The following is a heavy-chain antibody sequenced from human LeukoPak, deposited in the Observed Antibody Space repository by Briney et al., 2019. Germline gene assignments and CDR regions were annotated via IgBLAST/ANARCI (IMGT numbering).Heavy chain of an antibody. V-gene: IGHV4-61*02. CDR3: ARNIRFLEWLLDDFNWFDP. J-gene: IGHJ5*02. CDR2: IYTSGST. CDR1: GGSISSGGYY. D-gene: IGHD3-3*01. Sequence: SQTLSLTCTVSGGSISSGGYYWSWIRQHPGKGLEWIGRIYTSGSTNYNPSLKSRVTMSVDTSKNQFSLKLSSVTAADTAVYYCARNIRFLEWLLDDFNWFDPWGQGTLVTVSS.